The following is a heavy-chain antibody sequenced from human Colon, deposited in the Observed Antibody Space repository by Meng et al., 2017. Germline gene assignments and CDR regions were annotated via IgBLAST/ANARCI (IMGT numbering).Heavy chain of an antibody. J-gene: IGHJ4*02. V-gene: IGHV3-53*01. Sequence: GSLRLSCAASGFTVSSNYMSWVRQAPGKGLEWVSVIYSGGSTYYADSVKGRFTISRDNSKNTLYLQMNSLRAEDTAVYYCARDLGTSNRNYGSLGYWGQGTLVTVSS. CDR2: IYSGGST. D-gene: IGHD1-7*01. CDR1: GFTVSSNY. CDR3: ARDLGTSNRNYGSLGY.